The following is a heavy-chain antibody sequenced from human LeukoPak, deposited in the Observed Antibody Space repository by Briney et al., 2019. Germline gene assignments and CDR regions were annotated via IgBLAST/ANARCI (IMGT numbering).Heavy chain of an antibody. D-gene: IGHD2-21*01. Sequence: GGSLRLSCAASGFIVSSNYMSWVRQAPGKGLEWVSVIYSGGSTYYADSVKGRFTISRDNSKNTLYLQMNSLRAEDAAVYFCAKAPVTSCRGAYCYPFDSWGQGTLVTVSS. CDR3: AKAPVTSCRGAYCYPFDS. CDR1: GFIVSSNY. CDR2: IYSGGST. J-gene: IGHJ4*02. V-gene: IGHV3-66*01.